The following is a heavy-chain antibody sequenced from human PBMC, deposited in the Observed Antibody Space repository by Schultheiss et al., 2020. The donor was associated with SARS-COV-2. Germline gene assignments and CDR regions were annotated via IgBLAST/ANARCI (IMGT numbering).Heavy chain of an antibody. J-gene: IGHJ3*02. D-gene: IGHD3-10*01. Sequence: GGSLRLSCAASGFTFSSYSMNWVRQAPGKGLEWVSSISSSSSYIYYADSVKGRFTISRDNSKNTLYLQMNSLRAEDTAVYYCAKDPKGNIWGQGTMVTVSS. CDR1: GFTFSSYS. V-gene: IGHV3-21*04. CDR3: AKDPKGNI. CDR2: ISSSSSYI.